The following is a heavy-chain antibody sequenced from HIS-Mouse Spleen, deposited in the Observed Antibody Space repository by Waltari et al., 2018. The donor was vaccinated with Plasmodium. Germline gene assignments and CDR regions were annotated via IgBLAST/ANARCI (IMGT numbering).Heavy chain of an antibody. D-gene: IGHD2-15*01. Sequence: QVQLQESGPGLVKPSETLSLTCTVSGYSISSGYYWGWIRQPPGKGLEWIGSIYHSGSTYYNPALKSLVTISVDTSKNQFSLKLSSVTAADTAVYYCARSLGIASSYWYFDLWGRGTLVTVSS. CDR3: ARSLGIASSYWYFDL. CDR2: IYHSGST. V-gene: IGHV4-38-2*02. CDR1: GYSISSGYY. J-gene: IGHJ2*01.